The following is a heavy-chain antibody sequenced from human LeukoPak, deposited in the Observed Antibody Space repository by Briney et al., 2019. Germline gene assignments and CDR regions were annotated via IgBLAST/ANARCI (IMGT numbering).Heavy chain of an antibody. Sequence: PGGSLRLSCAASGFTFDDYAMHWVRQAPGKGLEWVSGISWNSGSIGYADSVKGRFTISRDNAKNSLYLQMNSLRAEDTALYYCAKGGYCSSTSCYWDYWGQGTLVTVSS. CDR3: AKGGYCSSTSCYWDY. V-gene: IGHV3-9*01. J-gene: IGHJ4*02. CDR2: ISWNSGSI. CDR1: GFTFDDYA. D-gene: IGHD2-2*01.